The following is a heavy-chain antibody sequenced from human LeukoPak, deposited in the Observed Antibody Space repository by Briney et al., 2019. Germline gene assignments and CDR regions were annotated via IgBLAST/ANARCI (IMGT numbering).Heavy chain of an antibody. CDR1: GFTFSDYY. CDR2: IGSSGRTI. D-gene: IGHD6-19*01. CDR3: ARDGKAVAVAFDF. Sequence: GGSLRLSCAASGFTFSDYYMSWIRQAPGKGLEWVSYIGSSGRTIYYADSVKGRFTISRDNAKNYLYLQMNSLRAEDTAVYYCARDGKAVAVAFDFRGQGTMVTVSS. J-gene: IGHJ3*01. V-gene: IGHV3-11*04.